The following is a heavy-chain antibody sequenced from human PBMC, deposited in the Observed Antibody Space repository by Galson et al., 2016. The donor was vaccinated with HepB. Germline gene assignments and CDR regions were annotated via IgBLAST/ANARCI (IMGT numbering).Heavy chain of an antibody. CDR1: GDSITTSRNY. V-gene: IGHV4-39*01. J-gene: IGHJ5*02. Sequence: SETLSLTCSVSGDSITTSRNYWGWVRLSPGEGLEWIGSMFSSGNTYSNPTLKNRVTMSADTSRNQFSLRLASVTTADSALYYCAKHKGHNWFDPWGRGTLVIVSS. D-gene: IGHD2-21*01. CDR2: MFSSGNT. CDR3: AKHKGHNWFDP.